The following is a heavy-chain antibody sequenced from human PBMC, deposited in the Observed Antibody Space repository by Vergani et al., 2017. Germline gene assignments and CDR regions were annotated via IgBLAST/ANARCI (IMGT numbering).Heavy chain of an antibody. CDR1: GFTFSSYS. Sequence: VQLVESGGGVVQPGRSLRLSCAASGFTFSSYSMNWVRQAPGKGLAWVSSISSSSSYIYYADSVKGRFTISRDNAKNSLYLQMNSLRAEDTAVYYCARDRDIQLWSPSGMDVWGQGTTVTVSS. V-gene: IGHV3-21*01. D-gene: IGHD5-18*01. CDR3: ARDRDIQLWSPSGMDV. CDR2: ISSSSSYI. J-gene: IGHJ6*02.